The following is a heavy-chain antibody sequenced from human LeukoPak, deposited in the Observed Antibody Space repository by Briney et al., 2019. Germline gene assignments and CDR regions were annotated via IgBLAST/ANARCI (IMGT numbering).Heavy chain of an antibody. J-gene: IGHJ4*02. D-gene: IGHD3-3*01. V-gene: IGHV1-18*01. CDR3: ARELYYDFWSGYFRWYYFDY. CDR1: GYTFTSYG. CDR2: ISAYNGNT. Sequence: ASVKVSCKASGYTFTSYGISWVRQAPGQGLEWMGWISAYNGNTNYAQKLQGRVTMTTNTSTSTAYMELRSLRSDDTAVYYCARELYYDFWSGYFRWYYFDYWGRGTLVTVSS.